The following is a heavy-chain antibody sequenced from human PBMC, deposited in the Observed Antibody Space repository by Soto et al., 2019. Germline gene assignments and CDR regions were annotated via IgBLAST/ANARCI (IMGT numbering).Heavy chain of an antibody. CDR3: AKDQVRYCGGDCLFDS. D-gene: IGHD2-21*02. Sequence: QVQLVESGGGVVQPGRSLRLSCAASGFTFSFYGIHWVRQAPGKGLEWVAVISYDGSDKFYADSVKGRFTISRDNSKNTVYLQMNSLRAEDTAVYYCAKDQVRYCGGDCLFDSWGQGTLVTVSS. CDR1: GFTFSFYG. CDR2: ISYDGSDK. V-gene: IGHV3-30*18. J-gene: IGHJ4*02.